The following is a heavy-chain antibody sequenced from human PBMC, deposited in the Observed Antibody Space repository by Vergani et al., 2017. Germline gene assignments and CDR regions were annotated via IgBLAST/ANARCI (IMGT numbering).Heavy chain of an antibody. V-gene: IGHV4-31*03. J-gene: IGHJ3*02. Sequence: QVQLQESGPGLVKPSQTLSLTCTVSGGSISSGGYYWSWIRQHPGKGLEWIGYIYYSGSTYYNPSLKIRVTISVDTSKNQFSLKLSSVTAADTAVYYCAREGDSYGYNDAFDIWGQGTMVTVSS. CDR3: AREGDSYGYNDAFDI. CDR2: IYYSGST. D-gene: IGHD5-18*01. CDR1: GGSISSGGYY.